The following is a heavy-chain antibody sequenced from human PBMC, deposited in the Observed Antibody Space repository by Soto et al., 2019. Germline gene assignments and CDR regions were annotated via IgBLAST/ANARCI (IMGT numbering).Heavy chain of an antibody. CDR1: DGSFSDYC. CDR2: INHSGST. D-gene: IGHD1-26*01. Sequence: SETLSLTCTVYDGSFSDYCWNWIRQPPGKGLEWIGVINHSGSTYYNPSLQSRVTMSLDTSKNQFSLKLSSVTAADTAVYYCARGRDAHKSGYWGQGTLITV. J-gene: IGHJ4*02. CDR3: ARGRDAHKSGY. V-gene: IGHV4-34*01.